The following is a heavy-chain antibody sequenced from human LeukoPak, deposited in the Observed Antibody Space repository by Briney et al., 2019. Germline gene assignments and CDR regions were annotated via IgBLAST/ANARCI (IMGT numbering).Heavy chain of an antibody. V-gene: IGHV3-9*01. CDR2: ISWNGGST. CDR1: GVTFGGYG. D-gene: IGHD2-15*01. Sequence: SGRSLRLSCAASGVTFGGYGRHWVRQRPGKGLEWVAGISWNGGSTRYADSVEGRFTISRDNAKHSLYLHMNRLRVEHTALYYCTKELYTTNHFACWGQGTLLTVSS. CDR3: TKELYTTNHFAC. J-gene: IGHJ4*02.